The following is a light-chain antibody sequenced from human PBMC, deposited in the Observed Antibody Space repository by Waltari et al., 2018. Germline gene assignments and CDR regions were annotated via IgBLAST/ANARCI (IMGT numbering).Light chain of an antibody. CDR1: QFILYESDNKNY. CDR2: GAS. V-gene: IGKV4-1*01. CDR3: QQYCSFPFT. Sequence: DIVMTQSPDSLTVSLGERAAINCRSSQFILYESDNKNYLGWYQQRPGQSPRLLISGASTRDSGFPHRFSGSGSGTDFTLTISSLQAEDVAVYYCQQYCSFPFTFGQGTKLE. J-gene: IGKJ2*01.